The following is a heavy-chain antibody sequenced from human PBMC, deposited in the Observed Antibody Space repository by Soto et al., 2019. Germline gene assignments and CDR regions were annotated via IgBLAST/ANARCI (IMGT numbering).Heavy chain of an antibody. CDR1: GGSINNGGYY. D-gene: IGHD4-4*01. CDR2: IYYSGTT. CDR3: ARYVDYSNPRGLSVDY. J-gene: IGHJ4*02. V-gene: IGHV4-31*03. Sequence: QVQLQESGPGLVKPSQTLSLTCTVSGGSINNGGYYWSWIRQHPGKGLEWIGYIYYSGTTYYNPSLKRRVTISVDTSKTQFSLKLSSVTAADTAVYFCARYVDYSNPRGLSVDYWGQGTLVTVSS.